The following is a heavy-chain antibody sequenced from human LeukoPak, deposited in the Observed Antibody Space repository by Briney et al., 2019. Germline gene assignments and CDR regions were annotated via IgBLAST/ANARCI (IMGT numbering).Heavy chain of an antibody. J-gene: IGHJ4*02. CDR3: GQTGPTGGFCSSTSCYGVDY. D-gene: IGHD2-2*01. V-gene: IGHV3-23*01. CDR2: ISDSGGST. Sequence: GGSLRLSCAASGFTFSSNAMSWVRQAPGKGPEWVSSISDSGGSTYCADSVKGRFTISRDNSKNTLYLQIDTLRAEDTAVYYCGQTGPTGGFCSSTSCYGVDYWGQGTLVTVSS. CDR1: GFTFSSNA.